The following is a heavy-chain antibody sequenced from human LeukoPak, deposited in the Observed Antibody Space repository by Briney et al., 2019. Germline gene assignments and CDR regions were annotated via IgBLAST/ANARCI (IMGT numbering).Heavy chain of an antibody. CDR1: GFTFSSYA. CDR2: ISGSGGST. J-gene: IGHJ4*02. V-gene: IGHV3-23*01. Sequence: QSGGSLRLSCAASGFTFSSYAMSWVRQAPGKGLEWVSAISGSGGSTYYADSVKGRFTISRDNSKNTLYLQMNSLRAEDTAVFYCATFGVVTRDYYFQYWGQGAQVTVSS. D-gene: IGHD3-10*01. CDR3: ATFGVVTRDYYFQY.